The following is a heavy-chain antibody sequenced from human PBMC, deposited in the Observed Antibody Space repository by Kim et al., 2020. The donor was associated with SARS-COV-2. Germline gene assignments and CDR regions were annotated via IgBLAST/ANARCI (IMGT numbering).Heavy chain of an antibody. D-gene: IGHD3-10*01. CDR3: ARESYYGSENDY. Sequence: GGSLRLSCAASGFTFSSYWMHWVRQAPGKGLVWVSRINSDGSSTSYADSVKGRFTISRDNAKNTLYLQMNSLRAEDTAVYYCARESYYGSENDYWGQGTLVTVSS. CDR1: GFTFSSYW. V-gene: IGHV3-74*01. CDR2: INSDGSST. J-gene: IGHJ4*02.